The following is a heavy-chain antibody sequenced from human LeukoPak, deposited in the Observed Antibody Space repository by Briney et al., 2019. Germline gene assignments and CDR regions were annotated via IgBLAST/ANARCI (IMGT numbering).Heavy chain of an antibody. CDR3: ARGLVDTAMVIFDY. CDR2: IIPIFGTA. D-gene: IGHD5-18*01. CDR1: GGTFISYA. V-gene: IGHV1-69*05. Sequence: SVKVSCTASGGTFISYAISWVRQAPGQGLEWMGRIIPIFGTANYAQKFQGRVTITTDESTSTAYMELSSLRSEDTAVYYCARGLVDTAMVIFDYWGQGTLVTVSS. J-gene: IGHJ4*02.